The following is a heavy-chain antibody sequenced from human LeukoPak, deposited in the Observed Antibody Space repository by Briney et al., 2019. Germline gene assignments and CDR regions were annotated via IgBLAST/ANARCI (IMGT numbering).Heavy chain of an antibody. J-gene: IGHJ4*02. CDR2: INPKNGGT. V-gene: IGHV1-2*02. CDR1: GYNFNDYY. D-gene: IGHD3-10*01. Sequence: ASVKVSCKASGYNFNDYYLHWVRQAPGQGLEWMGWINPKNGGTYYAEKFQGRVTMTRDTSITTVYMELSGLRSDDTAIYYCATDITALDYWGQGTLVTVSS. CDR3: ATDITALDY.